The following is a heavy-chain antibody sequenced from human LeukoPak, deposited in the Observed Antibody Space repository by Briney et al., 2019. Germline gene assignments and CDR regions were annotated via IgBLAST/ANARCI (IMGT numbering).Heavy chain of an antibody. CDR2: ISGSCGNT. V-gene: IGHV3-23*01. J-gene: IGHJ4*02. Sequence: PGGSLRLSCAASGFTFSSYAMSWVRQAPGKGLEWVSAISGSCGNTYYADSVKGRFTISRDNSKNTLFLQMNSLRAEDTAVYYCAGHSSGLYASPNYWGQGTLVTVSS. CDR1: GFTFSSYA. CDR3: AGHSSGLYASPNY. D-gene: IGHD6-19*01.